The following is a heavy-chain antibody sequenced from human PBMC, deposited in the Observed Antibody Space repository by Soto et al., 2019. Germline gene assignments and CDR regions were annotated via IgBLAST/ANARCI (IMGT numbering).Heavy chain of an antibody. CDR1: GGSISSYY. CDR3: ASIKQGDYGIWFDP. Sequence: SETLSLTCTVSGGSISSYYWSWIRQPPGKGLEWIGYIYYSGSTNYNPSLKSRVTISVDTSKNQFSLKLSSVTAADTAVYYCASIKQGDYGIWFDPWGQGTLVTVSS. V-gene: IGHV4-59*08. CDR2: IYYSGST. J-gene: IGHJ5*02. D-gene: IGHD4-17*01.